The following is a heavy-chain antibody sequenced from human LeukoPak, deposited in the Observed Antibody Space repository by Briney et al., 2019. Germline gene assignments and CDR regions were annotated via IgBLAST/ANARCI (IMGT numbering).Heavy chain of an antibody. CDR1: GYTFTSYG. V-gene: IGHV1-2*02. CDR3: ARGITIDYYMDV. J-gene: IGHJ6*03. D-gene: IGHD3-10*01. Sequence: ASVKVSCKASGYTFTSYGISWVRQAPGQGLEWMGWINPNSGGTNYAQKFQGRVTMTRDTSISTAYMELSRLRSDDTAVYYCARGITIDYYMDVWGKGTTVTISS. CDR2: INPNSGGT.